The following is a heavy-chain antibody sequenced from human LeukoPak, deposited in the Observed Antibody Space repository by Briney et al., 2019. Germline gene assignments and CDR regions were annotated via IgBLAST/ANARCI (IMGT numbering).Heavy chain of an antibody. CDR1: GGSISSYY. V-gene: IGHV4-59*01. CDR2: IYYSGST. CDR3: ARARGYSYGGFDY. J-gene: IGHJ4*02. Sequence: SETLSLTCTVSGGSISSYYWSWIRQPPGKGLEWIGYIYYSGSTNYNPSLKSRVTISVDTSQNQFSLKLSSVTAADTAVYYCARARGYSYGGFDYWGQGTLVTVSS. D-gene: IGHD5-18*01.